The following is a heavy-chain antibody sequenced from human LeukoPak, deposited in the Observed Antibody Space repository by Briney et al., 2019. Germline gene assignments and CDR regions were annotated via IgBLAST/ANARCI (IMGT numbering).Heavy chain of an antibody. CDR1: GFTFSYYG. CDR2: IRYDGSNK. V-gene: IGHV3-30*02. D-gene: IGHD2-15*01. CDR3: TKERHCSGGSCRYFDY. J-gene: IGHJ4*02. Sequence: PGGSLRLSCAASGFTFSYYGMHWVRQAPGKGLEWVAFIRYDGSNKYYADSVKGRFTISRDNSKNTLNLQMNSLRAEDTAVYYCTKERHCSGGSCRYFDYWGQGTLVTVSS.